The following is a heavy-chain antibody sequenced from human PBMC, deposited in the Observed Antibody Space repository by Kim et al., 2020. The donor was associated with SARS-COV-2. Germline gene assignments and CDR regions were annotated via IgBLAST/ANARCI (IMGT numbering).Heavy chain of an antibody. Sequence: ASVKVSCKASGYTFTSYDINWVRQATGQGLECMGWMNPNSGNTGYAQKFQGRVTMTRNTSISTAYMELSSLRSEDTAVYYCARGSAAAGPGGYWGQGTLVTVSS. CDR2: MNPNSGNT. CDR3: ARGSAAAGPGGY. V-gene: IGHV1-8*01. J-gene: IGHJ4*02. CDR1: GYTFTSYD. D-gene: IGHD6-13*01.